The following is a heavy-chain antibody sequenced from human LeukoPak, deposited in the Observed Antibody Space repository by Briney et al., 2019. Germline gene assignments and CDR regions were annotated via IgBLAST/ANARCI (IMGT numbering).Heavy chain of an antibody. CDR2: VTHDGSKM. J-gene: IGHJ3*02. D-gene: IGHD2-15*01. Sequence: GGSLRLSCSASGFSFSDYSIHWVRQAPGKGFDWVTVVTHDGSKMYYADSVEGRFIISRDNSKDMVYLQMNRLASEDTAMYYCVRGGSEVVVAAALGAFDIWGQGTMVTVSS. CDR1: GFSFSDYS. V-gene: IGHV3-30*14. CDR3: VRGGSEVVVAAALGAFDI.